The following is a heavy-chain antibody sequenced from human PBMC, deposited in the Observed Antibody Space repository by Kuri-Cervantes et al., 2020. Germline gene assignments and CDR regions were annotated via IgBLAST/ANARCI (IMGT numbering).Heavy chain of an antibody. CDR3: ARDLISVRPGWFGP. CDR2: MNPNSGNT. J-gene: IGHJ5*02. V-gene: IGHV1-18*01. Sequence: ASVKVSCKASGYTFTSYDINWVRQATGQGLEWMGWMNPNSGNTNYAQKLQGRVSMTTDTSTSTAYMELRSLRSDDTAVYYCARDLISVRPGWFGPWGQGTLVTVSS. CDR1: GYTFTSYD. D-gene: IGHD6-6*01.